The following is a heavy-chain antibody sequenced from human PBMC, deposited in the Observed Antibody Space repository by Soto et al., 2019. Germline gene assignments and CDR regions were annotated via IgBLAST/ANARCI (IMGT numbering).Heavy chain of an antibody. J-gene: IGHJ6*02. CDR3: AKEGPKELVNYYGMDV. V-gene: IGHV1-69*13. D-gene: IGHD1-7*01. CDR2: IIPIFGTA. Sequence: SVKVSCKASGGTFSSYAISWVRQAPGQGLEWMGGIIPIFGTANYAQKFQGRVTITADESTSTAYMELSSLRSEDTAVYYCAKEGPKELVNYYGMDVWGQGTTVTVSS. CDR1: GGTFSSYA.